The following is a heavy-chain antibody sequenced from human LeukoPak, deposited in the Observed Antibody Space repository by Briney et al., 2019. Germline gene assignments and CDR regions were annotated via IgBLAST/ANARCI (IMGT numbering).Heavy chain of an antibody. Sequence: GGSLRLSCAASGFTFSSYAMSWVRQAPGKGLEWVSAISGSGGSTYYADSVKGRFTISRDNSKNTLYLQMNSLRAEDTAVYYCARDPSGPYQLLYGGLGFLDYWGQGTLVTVSS. CDR1: GFTFSSYA. V-gene: IGHV3-23*01. J-gene: IGHJ4*02. CDR3: ARDPSGPYQLLYGGLGFLDY. D-gene: IGHD2-2*02. CDR2: ISGSGGST.